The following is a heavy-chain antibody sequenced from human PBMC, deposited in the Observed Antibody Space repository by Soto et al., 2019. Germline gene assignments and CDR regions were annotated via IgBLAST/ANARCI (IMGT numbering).Heavy chain of an antibody. Sequence: ESGGALVQPGGSLRLSCAASGFTFSNYAMSWVRQAPGKGLEWVSSISGSGGTTYYADSVKGRLTLSRDNSKNTLYLQMNSLRVEDTPVYYCAKNNMGYYLDYWGQGTLVTVSS. CDR2: ISGSGGTT. D-gene: IGHD3-10*01. J-gene: IGHJ4*02. V-gene: IGHV3-23*01. CDR1: GFTFSNYA. CDR3: AKNNMGYYLDY.